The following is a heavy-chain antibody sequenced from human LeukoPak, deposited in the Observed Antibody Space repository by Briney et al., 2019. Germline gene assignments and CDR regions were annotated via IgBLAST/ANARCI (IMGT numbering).Heavy chain of an antibody. CDR1: GYTFTGYY. Sequence: ASLKVSCKASGYTFTGYYMHWVRQAPGQGLEWMGWINPNSGGTNYAQKFQGRVTMTRDTSISTAYMELSRLRSDDTAVYYCARDAYPVVPADDNWFDPWGQGTLVTVSS. V-gene: IGHV1-2*02. J-gene: IGHJ5*02. D-gene: IGHD2-2*01. CDR2: INPNSGGT. CDR3: ARDAYPVVPADDNWFDP.